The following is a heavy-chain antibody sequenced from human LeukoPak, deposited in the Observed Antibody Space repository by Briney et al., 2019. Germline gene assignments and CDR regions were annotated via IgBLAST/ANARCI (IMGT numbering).Heavy chain of an antibody. J-gene: IGHJ3*01. D-gene: IGHD3-22*01. Sequence: GGSLRLSCAASGFTFSDHYMDWVRQAPGKGLEWVGRIRNKATSYTTDYAASVRGRFTISRSDSENSLYLQMNSLKSEDTALYYCARGLNSGCYYDLDGFDLWGQGTMVTVSS. CDR3: ARGLNSGCYYDLDGFDL. CDR1: GFTFSDHY. V-gene: IGHV3-72*01. CDR2: IRNKATSYTT.